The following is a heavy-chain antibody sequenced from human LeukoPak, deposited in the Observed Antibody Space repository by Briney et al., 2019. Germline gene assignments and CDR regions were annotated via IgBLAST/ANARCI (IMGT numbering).Heavy chain of an antibody. Sequence: SETLSLTCTVSGGSISSYYWSWVRQPPGKGLEWIGYIYYSGSTNYNPSLKSRVTISVDTSKNQFPLKLSSVTAADTAVYYCASFVWFGGIWGQGTLVTVSS. CDR1: GGSISSYY. CDR2: IYYSGST. V-gene: IGHV4-59*01. J-gene: IGHJ4*02. CDR3: ASFVWFGGI. D-gene: IGHD3-10*01.